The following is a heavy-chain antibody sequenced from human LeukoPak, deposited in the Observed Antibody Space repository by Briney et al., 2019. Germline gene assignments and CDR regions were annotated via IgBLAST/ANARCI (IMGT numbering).Heavy chain of an antibody. J-gene: IGHJ5*02. CDR3: ASRGDYYGSGSYYNGWFDP. V-gene: IGHV4-59*08. Sequence: SETLSLTCTVSGGSISSYYWSWIRQPPGKGLEWIGYIYYSGSTNYNPSLKSRVTISVDTSKNQFSLKLSSVTAADTAVYYCASRGDYYGSGSYYNGWFDPWGQGTLVTVSS. D-gene: IGHD3-10*01. CDR1: GGSISSYY. CDR2: IYYSGST.